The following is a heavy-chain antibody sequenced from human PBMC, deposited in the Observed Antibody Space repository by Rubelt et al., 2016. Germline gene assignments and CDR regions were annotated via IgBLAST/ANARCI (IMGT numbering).Heavy chain of an antibody. CDR1: GYSFTTYW. V-gene: IGHV5-51*01. CDR2: IYPGDSDT. D-gene: IGHD1-26*01. CDR3: ARLRGSPLGAAFDI. J-gene: IGHJ3*02. Sequence: EVQLVQSGAEVKKPGESLKISCKGSGYSFTTYWIGWVRQMPGKGLECMGIIYPGDSDTRYSPSFKVQVTSSASQSTRTAYLQWSSLKASDTAMYYCARLRGSPLGAAFDIWGQGTMVTVSS.